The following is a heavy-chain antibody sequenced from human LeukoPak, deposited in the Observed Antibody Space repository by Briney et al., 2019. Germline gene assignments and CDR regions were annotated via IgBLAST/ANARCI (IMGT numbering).Heavy chain of an antibody. Sequence: GGSPRLSCAAPGFIASSKYMTWVRQAPGKGLEWGSVIYNGDTTKNADSVKGRFTFSRDNSKNTLYLQMNSLRAADTAVYYCARDKGTSYLSSFDYWGQGTLVTVSS. CDR1: GFIASSKY. J-gene: IGHJ4*02. V-gene: IGHV3-53*05. CDR2: IYNGDTT. CDR3: ARDKGTSYLSSFDY. D-gene: IGHD6-6*01.